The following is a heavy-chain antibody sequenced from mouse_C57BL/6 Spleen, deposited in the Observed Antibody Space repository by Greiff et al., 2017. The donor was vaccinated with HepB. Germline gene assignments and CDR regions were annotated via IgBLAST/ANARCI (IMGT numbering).Heavy chain of an antibody. CDR1: GFTFSSYA. J-gene: IGHJ4*01. V-gene: IGHV5-9-1*02. CDR2: ISSGGDYI. CDR3: TRGDKGAMDY. Sequence: DVMLVESGEGLVKPGGSLKLSCAASGFTFSSYAMSWVRQTPEKRLEWVAYISSGGDYIYYADTVKGPFTISRDNARNTLYLQMSSLKSEDTAMYYCTRGDKGAMDYWGQGTSVTVSS.